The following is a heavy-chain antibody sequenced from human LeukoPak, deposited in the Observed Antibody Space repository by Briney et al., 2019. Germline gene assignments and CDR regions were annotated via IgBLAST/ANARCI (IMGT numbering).Heavy chain of an antibody. CDR3: ARGGDSSGYYFDY. J-gene: IGHJ4*02. CDR1: GGTFSSYA. CDR2: IIPIFGTA. V-gene: IGHV1-69*05. Sequence: SVKVSCKASGGTFSSYAISWVRQAPGQGLEWMGGIIPIFGTANYAQKFQGRVTNTTDESTSTAYMELSSLRSEDTAVYYCARGGDSSGYYFDYWGQGTLVTVSS. D-gene: IGHD3-22*01.